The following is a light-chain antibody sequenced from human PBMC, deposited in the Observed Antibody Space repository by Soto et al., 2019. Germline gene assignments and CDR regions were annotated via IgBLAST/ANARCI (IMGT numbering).Light chain of an antibody. CDR3: QHYNTYPWT. CDR1: QTISSW. CDR2: KAS. J-gene: IGKJ1*01. V-gene: IGKV1-5*03. Sequence: DIQRTQCPSTLTGSVEDRVTMTCWASQTISSWLAWYQQKPGKAPKLLIYKASTLKSGVPSRFSGSGSGTEFTLTISSLQPGDFATYYCQHYNTYPWTFGQGTKVDI.